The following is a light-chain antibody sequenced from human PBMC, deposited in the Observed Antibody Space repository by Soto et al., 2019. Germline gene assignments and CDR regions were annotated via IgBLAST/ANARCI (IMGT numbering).Light chain of an antibody. CDR1: NSDVGIYDF. CDR3: CLYIGATTYV. Sequence: QSVLTQPASVSGTPGQSITISCTGSNSDVGIYDFVSWYQHHPGRAPKLIVSEGHRRPSGVPDRFSGSTSVNSASLTISGLQADDEADYYCCLYIGATTYVFGTGTKVTVL. J-gene: IGLJ1*01. V-gene: IGLV2-23*01. CDR2: EGH.